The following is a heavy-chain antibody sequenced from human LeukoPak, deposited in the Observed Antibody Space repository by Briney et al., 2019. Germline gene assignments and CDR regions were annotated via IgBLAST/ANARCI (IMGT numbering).Heavy chain of an antibody. V-gene: IGHV4-34*01. D-gene: IGHD5-12*01. Sequence: SETLSLTCAVYGGSFSGYYWSWIRQPPGKGLEWIGEINHSGSTNYNPSLKSRVTISVDTSKNQFSLKLSSVTAADTAVYYCARGDTSGYDYPLDYWGQGTLVTVSS. CDR2: INHSGST. J-gene: IGHJ4*02. CDR3: ARGDTSGYDYPLDY. CDR1: GGSFSGYY.